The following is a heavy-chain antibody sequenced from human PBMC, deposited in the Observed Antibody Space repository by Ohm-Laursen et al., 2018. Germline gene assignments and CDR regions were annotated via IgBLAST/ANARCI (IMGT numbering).Heavy chain of an antibody. V-gene: IGHV4-59*01. CDR3: AGGDSVVQADY. Sequence: SQTLSLTCTVSGGSISSYYWSWIRQPPGKGLEWIGYIYSSGSTRYNPSLKSRVIISVDTSKNQFSLRLSSVTAEDTAVYYCAGGDSVVQADYWGQGTLVTVSS. CDR2: IYSSGST. D-gene: IGHD2-2*01. CDR1: GGSISSYY. J-gene: IGHJ4*02.